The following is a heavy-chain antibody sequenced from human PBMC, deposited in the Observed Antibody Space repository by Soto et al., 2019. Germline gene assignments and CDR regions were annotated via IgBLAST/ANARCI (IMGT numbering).Heavy chain of an antibody. V-gene: IGHV3-23*01. J-gene: IGHJ4*02. CDR2: ISGSGGST. CDR1: GFTFSSYA. Sequence: GGSLRLSCAASGFTFSSYAMSWVRQAPGKGLEWVSAISGSGGSTYYADSVKGRFTISRDNSKNTLYLQMNSLRAEDTAVYYCAKDHSITGTTPHFDYWGQGTLVTVSS. CDR3: AKDHSITGTTPHFDY. D-gene: IGHD1-7*01.